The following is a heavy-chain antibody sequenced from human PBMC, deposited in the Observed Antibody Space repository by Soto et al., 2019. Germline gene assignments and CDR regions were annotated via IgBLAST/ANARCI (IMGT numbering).Heavy chain of an antibody. CDR2: IYYSGST. Sequence: QLQLQESGPGLVKPSETLSLTCTVSGGSISSSSYYWGWIRQPPGKGLEWIGSIYYSGSTYYNPSLKSRVIISVDTSKNQFSLKLSSVTAADTAVYYCARRGARVVVILNAFDIWGQGTMVTVSS. D-gene: IGHD3-22*01. CDR3: ARRGARVVVILNAFDI. V-gene: IGHV4-39*01. CDR1: GGSISSSSYY. J-gene: IGHJ3*02.